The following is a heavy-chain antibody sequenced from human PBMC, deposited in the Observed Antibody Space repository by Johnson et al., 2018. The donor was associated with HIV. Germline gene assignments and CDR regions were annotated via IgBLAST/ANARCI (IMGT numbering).Heavy chain of an antibody. J-gene: IGHJ3*02. CDR1: GFTFDDYA. V-gene: IGHV3-9*01. Sequence: VQLVESGGGLVQPGRSLRLSCAASGFTFDDYAMHWVRQAPGKGLEWVSGISWNSGSIGYADSVKGRFTIPRDTAKNTLYLQINSLRAEDTAVYYCARDSYYDSSGYYSPPHDAFDIWGQGTMVTVSS. CDR2: ISWNSGSI. CDR3: ARDSYYDSSGYYSPPHDAFDI. D-gene: IGHD3-22*01.